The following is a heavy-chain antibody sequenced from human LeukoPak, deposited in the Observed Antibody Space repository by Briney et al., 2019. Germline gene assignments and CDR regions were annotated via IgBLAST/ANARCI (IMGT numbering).Heavy chain of an antibody. CDR3: ARGPNTSGRGRAYYFDY. CDR2: INPNSGGT. CDR1: GYTFTGYY. D-gene: IGHD2/OR15-2a*01. Sequence: ASVKVSCKASGYTFTGYYMHWVRQAPGQGLEWMGWINPNSGGTNYAQKFQGRVTMTRDTSISTAYMELSRLRSDDTAVYYCARGPNTSGRGRAYYFDYWGQGTLVTVSS. V-gene: IGHV1-2*02. J-gene: IGHJ4*02.